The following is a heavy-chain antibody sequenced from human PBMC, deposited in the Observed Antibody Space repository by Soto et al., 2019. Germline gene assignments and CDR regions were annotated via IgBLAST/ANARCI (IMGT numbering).Heavy chain of an antibody. CDR1: GFTFNDHY. D-gene: IGHD5-12*01. V-gene: IGHV3-72*01. CDR3: LTHAGYVREHPTYYCFAMDV. CDR2: NRNEVNSFST. J-gene: IGHJ6*02. Sequence: GGSLRLSCVASGFTFNDHYMDWVRQAPGKGLEWLGRNRNEVNSFSTHYAASVNGRFTISRDDLKNSVYLQLNSLKTEDTAVYSCLTHAGYVREHPTYYCFAMDVWGQGVTVTVSS.